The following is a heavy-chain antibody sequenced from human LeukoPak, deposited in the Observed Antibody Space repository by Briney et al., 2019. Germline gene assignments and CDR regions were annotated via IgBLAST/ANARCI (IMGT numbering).Heavy chain of an antibody. J-gene: IGHJ6*03. D-gene: IGHD5-18*01. V-gene: IGHV1-69*05. CDR2: IIPIFGTA. Sequence: ASVKVSCKASGGTFSSYAISWVRQAPGQGLEWMGGIIPIFGTANYAQKFQGRVTITTDESTSTAYMELSSLRSEDTAVYYCARDPYLPYVDTAIPLYYYMDVWGKGTTVTVSS. CDR1: GGTFSSYA. CDR3: ARDPYLPYVDTAIPLYYYMDV.